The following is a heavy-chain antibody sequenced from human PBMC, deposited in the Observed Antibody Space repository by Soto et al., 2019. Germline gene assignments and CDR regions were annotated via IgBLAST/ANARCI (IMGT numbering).Heavy chain of an antibody. J-gene: IGHJ4*02. CDR3: ARDARSGWYLDY. CDR1: GFTFSSYS. Sequence: EVQLVESGGGSVQPGGSLRLSCATSGFTFSSYSMNWVRQAPGKGLEWISYITSSSSTINYADSVKGRFTVSRDNAQNSLYLQMNSPRDEDTAVYYCARDARSGWYLDYWGQGTLVTVSS. CDR2: ITSSSSTI. D-gene: IGHD6-19*01. V-gene: IGHV3-48*02.